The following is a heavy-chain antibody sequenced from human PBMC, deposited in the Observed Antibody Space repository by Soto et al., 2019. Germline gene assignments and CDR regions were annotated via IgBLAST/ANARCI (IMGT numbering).Heavy chain of an antibody. CDR2: IYDTGISGYTPST. CDR1: GGSITSSY. Sequence: LSLTCTVSGGSITSSYWSWIRRPPGKGLEWIAYIYDTGISGYTPSTSYNPSLKSRVTMSVDTSMSQFSLKLTSVTAADTAVYYCARGEDAFFYYGLDVWGQGITVTVSS. CDR3: ARGEDAFFYYGLDV. V-gene: IGHV4-59*01. J-gene: IGHJ6*02.